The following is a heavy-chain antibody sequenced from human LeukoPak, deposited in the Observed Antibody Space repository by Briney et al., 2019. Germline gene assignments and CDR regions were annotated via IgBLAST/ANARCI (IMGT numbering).Heavy chain of an antibody. Sequence: ASVKVSCKVSGYTLTELSMHWVRQAPGKGLEWMGGFDPEDGETIYAQKFQGRVTMTEDTSTDAAYMELSSLRSDDTAVYYCATDLFGTARSGGRSFDYWGQGTLVTVSS. J-gene: IGHJ4*02. CDR3: ATDLFGTARSGGRSFDY. V-gene: IGHV1-24*01. D-gene: IGHD6-6*01. CDR2: FDPEDGET. CDR1: GYTLTELS.